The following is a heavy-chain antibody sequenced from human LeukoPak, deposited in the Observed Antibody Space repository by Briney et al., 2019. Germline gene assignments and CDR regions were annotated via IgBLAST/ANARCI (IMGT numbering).Heavy chain of an antibody. CDR1: GFTFSNYW. D-gene: IGHD3-10*01. V-gene: IGHV3-30*01. CDR3: ARAKSYRALSPYMDV. CDR2: ISYDETYE. J-gene: IGHJ6*03. Sequence: GGSLRLSCAPSGFTFSNYWMHWVRQAPGKGLEWVAVISYDETYEYYADSAKGRFTISRDNSKNTLYLQMHSLRPEDTSVYYCARAKSYRALSPYMDVWGKGTTVTVSS.